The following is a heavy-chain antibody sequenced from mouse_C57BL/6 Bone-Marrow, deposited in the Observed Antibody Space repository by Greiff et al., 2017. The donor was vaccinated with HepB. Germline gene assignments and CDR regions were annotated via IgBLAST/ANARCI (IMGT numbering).Heavy chain of an antibody. D-gene: IGHD1-1*01. CDR2: ISSGSSTI. CDR3: ARPVPTFFAY. Sequence: EVHLVESGGGLVKPGGSLKLSCAASGFTFSDYGMHWVRQAPEKGLEWVAYISSGSSTIYYADTVKGRFTISRDNAKNTLFLQMTSLRSEDTAMYYCARPVPTFFAYWGQGTLVTVSA. V-gene: IGHV5-17*01. J-gene: IGHJ3*01. CDR1: GFTFSDYG.